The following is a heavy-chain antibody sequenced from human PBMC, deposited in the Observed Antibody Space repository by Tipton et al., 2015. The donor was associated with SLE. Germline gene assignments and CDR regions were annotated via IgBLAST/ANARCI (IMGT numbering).Heavy chain of an antibody. CDR2: IYHNGDT. Sequence: TLSLTCAVSGGSITSSYRYSWSWIRQPPGKGLEWIGYIYHNGDTYYNPSLKSRVTISLDRSKNQFSLNLNSVTAADTAVYYCARGRRPVIRYFDGPKGAFFDSWGQGNLVTVSS. CDR1: GGSITSSYRYS. J-gene: IGHJ4*02. CDR3: ARGRRPVIRYFDGPKGAFFDS. V-gene: IGHV4-30-2*01. D-gene: IGHD3-9*01.